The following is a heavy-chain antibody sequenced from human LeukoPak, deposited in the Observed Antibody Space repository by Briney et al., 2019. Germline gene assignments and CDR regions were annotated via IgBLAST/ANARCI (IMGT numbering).Heavy chain of an antibody. CDR3: ARDHSVQLEFDY. CDR2: ISSSSSTI. D-gene: IGHD1-1*01. V-gene: IGHV3-48*01. Sequence: GGSLRLSCAASGFTFSSYSMNWVRQAPGKGLEWLSYISSSSSTIYYADSVKGRFTISRDNAKNSLYLQMNSLRAEDTAAYYCARDHSVQLEFDYWGQGTLVTVSS. J-gene: IGHJ4*02. CDR1: GFTFSSYS.